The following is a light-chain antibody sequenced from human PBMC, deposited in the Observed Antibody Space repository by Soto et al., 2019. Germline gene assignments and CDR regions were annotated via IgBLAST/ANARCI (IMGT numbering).Light chain of an antibody. Sequence: QSVLTQPPSASGTPGQRVTISCSGSSSNIGSNTVNWYQQLPGTAPRLLIFSNIQRPSGVTDRFSGSKSGPSASLAISGLQSEDEADYYCAAWDDSLDGVVFGGGTKLTVL. V-gene: IGLV1-44*01. CDR2: SNI. CDR3: AAWDDSLDGVV. J-gene: IGLJ2*01. CDR1: SSNIGSNT.